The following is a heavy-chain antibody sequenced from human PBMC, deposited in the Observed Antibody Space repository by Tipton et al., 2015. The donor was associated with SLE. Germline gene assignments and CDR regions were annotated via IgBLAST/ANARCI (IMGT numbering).Heavy chain of an antibody. D-gene: IGHD7-27*01. CDR3: VKSPGAALSSPSFDY. CDR1: GFTFSSYA. V-gene: IGHV3-64D*09. CDR2: ISSNGGST. J-gene: IGHJ4*02. Sequence: SLRLSCSASGFTFSSYAMHWVRQAPGKGLEYVSAISSNGGSTYYADSVKGRFTISRDNSKNTLYLQMSSLRAEDTAVYYCVKSPGAALSSPSFDYWGQGTLVTASS.